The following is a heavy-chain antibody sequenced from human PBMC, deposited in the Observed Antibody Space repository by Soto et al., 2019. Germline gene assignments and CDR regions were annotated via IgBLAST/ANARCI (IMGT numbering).Heavy chain of an antibody. CDR2: TFYSGST. Sequence: LSLTCTVSGGSIDSYYWSWIRQPPGKALEWIGYTFYSGSTKYNPSLKRRATISVDTSKTHFSLNLSSVTAADTAVYYCARDKGRYDSGMDVWGQGTTVTVSS. V-gene: IGHV4-59*13. CDR1: GGSIDSYY. D-gene: IGHD3-9*01. CDR3: ARDKGRYDSGMDV. J-gene: IGHJ6*02.